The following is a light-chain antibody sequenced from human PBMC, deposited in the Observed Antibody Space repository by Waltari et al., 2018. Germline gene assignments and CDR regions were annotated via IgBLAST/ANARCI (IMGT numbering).Light chain of an antibody. CDR1: SSDVGGYNY. Sequence: QSALTQPAPVSGSPGQSITISCTGTSSDVGGYNYVSWYQQHPGKAPKLIIYDVSNRPSGVSNRFSGSKSGNTASLTISGLQAEDEADYYCSSYISSDTLELFGGGTSLTV. J-gene: IGLJ2*01. V-gene: IGLV2-14*03. CDR2: DVS. CDR3: SSYISSDTLEL.